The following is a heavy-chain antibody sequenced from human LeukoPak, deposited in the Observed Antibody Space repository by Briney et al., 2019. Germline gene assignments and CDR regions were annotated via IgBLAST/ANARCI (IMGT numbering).Heavy chain of an antibody. J-gene: IGHJ6*02. Sequence: PGGSLRFSCAVSGFTLNTYSMVWVARGPGQGSEWVLSTSNTGNNIYYAESEKGRIADSRDNANTSLYLQMTSLRADDTAVYYCARAGDMLLVSYFHYYGMDVWGQGTTVIVSS. CDR2: TSNTGNNI. CDR1: GFTLNTYS. D-gene: IGHD2-15*01. V-gene: IGHV3-21*01. CDR3: ARAGDMLLVSYFHYYGMDV.